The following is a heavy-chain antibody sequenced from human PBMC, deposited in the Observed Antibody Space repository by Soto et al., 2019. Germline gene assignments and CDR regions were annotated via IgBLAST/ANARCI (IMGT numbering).Heavy chain of an antibody. Sequence: GESLKISCKYSEYRFSTYWIAWVRQMPGRGLEWMGIISPDDSTTQYSPSFEGQVTVSADKSISTAYLQWGSLKASDTAMYYCVRPDSSGFYSHWGQGTPVTVSS. CDR3: VRPDSSGFYSH. CDR2: ISPDDSTT. J-gene: IGHJ4*02. D-gene: IGHD3-22*01. V-gene: IGHV5-51*01. CDR1: EYRFSTYW.